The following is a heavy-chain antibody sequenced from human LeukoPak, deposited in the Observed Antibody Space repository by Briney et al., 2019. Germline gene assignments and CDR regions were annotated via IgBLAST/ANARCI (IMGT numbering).Heavy chain of an antibody. CDR1: GGSISSGDYY. CDR2: IYYSGST. J-gene: IGHJ4*02. V-gene: IGHV4-30-4*01. Sequence: SQTLSLTCTVSGGSISSGDYYWSWIRQPPGKGLEWIGYIYYSGSTYYNPSLKSRVTISVDTSKNQFSLELSSVTAADTAVYYCARDLLNEGNHLDYWGQGTLVTVSS. CDR3: ARDLLNEGNHLDY. D-gene: IGHD4-23*01.